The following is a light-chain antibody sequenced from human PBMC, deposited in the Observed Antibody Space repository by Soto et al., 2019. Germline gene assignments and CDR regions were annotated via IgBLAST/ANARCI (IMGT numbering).Light chain of an antibody. CDR2: GAS. J-gene: IGKJ2*01. V-gene: IGKV3-20*01. CDR3: QQYGSSPRT. Sequence: EIVLTQSPGTLSLSPGERATLSCRASQSVSSSHLAWYQQKPGQAPRLLIYGASNRATGIPDRFSGSGSGTDFTLSISRLEPEDFAVYYCQQYGSSPRTFGQGTKV. CDR1: QSVSSSH.